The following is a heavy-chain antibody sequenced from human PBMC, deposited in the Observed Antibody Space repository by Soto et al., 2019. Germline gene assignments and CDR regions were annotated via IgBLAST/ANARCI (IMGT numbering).Heavy chain of an antibody. CDR1: GVSIKTYY. J-gene: IGHJ5*02. CDR2: IYTTGSA. Sequence: SETLSLTCAVSGVSIKTYYWSWIRKPAGKGLEWIRRIYTTGSANHNPSLKSRVTMSVDTSKNQVSLKLTSVTAADAGVYYCARDDYYDSNNWFDPWGQGILVTVSS. D-gene: IGHD3-9*01. CDR3: ARDDYYDSNNWFDP. V-gene: IGHV4-4*07.